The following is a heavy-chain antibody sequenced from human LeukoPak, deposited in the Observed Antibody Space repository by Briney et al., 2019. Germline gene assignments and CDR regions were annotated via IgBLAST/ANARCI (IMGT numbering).Heavy chain of an antibody. CDR1: GGTFSSYA. J-gene: IGHJ4*02. D-gene: IGHD3-22*01. V-gene: IGHV1-69*01. CDR2: IIPIFGTA. CDR3: ARLFNYYDNSGYYQYYFDY. Sequence: SVKVSCKASGGTFSSYAISWVRQAPGQGLEWMGGIIPIFGTANYAQKFQGRVTITADESTSTAYMELSRLKSDDTAVYYCARLFNYYDNSGYYQYYFDYWGQGTLVTVSS.